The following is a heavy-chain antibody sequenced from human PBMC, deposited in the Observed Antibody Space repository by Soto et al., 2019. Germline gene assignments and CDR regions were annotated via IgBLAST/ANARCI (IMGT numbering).Heavy chain of an antibody. CDR2: ISYDGSNK. V-gene: IGHV3-30*18. J-gene: IGHJ4*02. CDR1: GFTFSSYG. Sequence: QVQLVESGGGVVQPGRSLRPSCAASGFTFSSYGMHWVRQAPGKGLEWVAVISYDGSNKYYADSVKGRFTISRDNSKNTLYLQMNSLGAEGTAVYYCAKDSRILVVTAPYDYWGQGTLVTVSS. D-gene: IGHD2-21*02. CDR3: AKDSRILVVTAPYDY.